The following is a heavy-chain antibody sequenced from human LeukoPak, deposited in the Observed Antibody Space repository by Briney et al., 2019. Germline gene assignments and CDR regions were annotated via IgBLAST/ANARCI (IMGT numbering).Heavy chain of an antibody. J-gene: IGHJ5*02. CDR2: INWNGGST. CDR3: ARHHHYYDSSGYPQFDP. Sequence: GGSLRLSCAAYGFTFDDYGMSWVRQAPGKGLEWVSGINWNGGSTGYADSVKGRFTISRDNAKNSLYLQMNSLRAEDTALYYCARHHHYYDSSGYPQFDPWGQGTLVTVSS. V-gene: IGHV3-20*04. D-gene: IGHD3-22*01. CDR1: GFTFDDYG.